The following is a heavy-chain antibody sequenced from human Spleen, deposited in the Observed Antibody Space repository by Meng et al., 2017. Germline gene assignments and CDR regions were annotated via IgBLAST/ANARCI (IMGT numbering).Heavy chain of an antibody. Sequence: EFTICIRDTHGVGLASGKGLEWRAVIRYNGSNKYQADSAKGRFTISRDNSKNTLYLQMTSLRAEDTAVYYCARDTGDHWGQGTLVTVSS. CDR1: EFTICIRD. D-gene: IGHD1-14*01. J-gene: IGHJ4*02. CDR2: IRYNGSNK. V-gene: IGHV3-33*01. CDR3: ARDTGDH.